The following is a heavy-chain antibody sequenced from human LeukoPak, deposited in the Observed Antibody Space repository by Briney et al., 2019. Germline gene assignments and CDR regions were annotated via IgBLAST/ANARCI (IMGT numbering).Heavy chain of an antibody. CDR2: IYYGGST. V-gene: IGHV4-39*01. CDR1: GDSICGSSYY. CDR3: ASADGYKIDY. Sequence: SETLSLTCTVSGDSICGSSYYWGWIRQPPGKGLEWIGNIYYGGSTYYSPSLKSRVSISVDTSKNQVSLKLSSVTAADTAVYYCASADGYKIDYWGQGTLVTVSS. J-gene: IGHJ4*02. D-gene: IGHD5-24*01.